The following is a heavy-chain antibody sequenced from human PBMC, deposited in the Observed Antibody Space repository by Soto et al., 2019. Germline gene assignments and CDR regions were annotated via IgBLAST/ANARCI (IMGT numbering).Heavy chain of an antibody. Sequence: GGSLRLSCAASGFTFSNAWMSWVRQAPGKGLEWVGRIKSKTDGGTTDYAAPVKGRFTISRDDSKNTLYLQMNSLKTEDTAVYYCTSTRNGDYYFDYWGQGTLVTVSS. CDR1: GFTFSNAW. V-gene: IGHV3-15*01. J-gene: IGHJ4*02. CDR2: IKSKTDGGTT. D-gene: IGHD4-17*01. CDR3: TSTRNGDYYFDY.